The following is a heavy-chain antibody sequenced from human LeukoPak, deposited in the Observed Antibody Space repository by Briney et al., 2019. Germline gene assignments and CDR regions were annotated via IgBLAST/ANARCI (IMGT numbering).Heavy chain of an antibody. V-gene: IGHV1-18*01. J-gene: IGHJ4*02. Sequence: GASVKVSCKASGGTFSSYPISWVRQAPGQGLEWMGWISAYNGNTNYAQKLQGRVTMTTDTSTSTAYMELRSLRSDDTAVYYCARATEDIVVVPAAMALDYWGQGTLVTVSS. CDR1: GGTFSSYP. CDR2: ISAYNGNT. D-gene: IGHD2-2*01. CDR3: ARATEDIVVVPAAMALDY.